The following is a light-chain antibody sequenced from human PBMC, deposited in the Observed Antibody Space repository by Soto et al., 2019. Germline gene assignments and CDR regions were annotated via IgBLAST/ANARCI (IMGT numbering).Light chain of an antibody. CDR2: KAT. V-gene: IGKV1-5*03. J-gene: IGKJ1*01. Sequence: DIQMTQSPSTLSASVGDRVTITCRASQSISSWLAWYQQKPGTAPKLLIYKATILQSGVPSRFSGSGSGTEFTLAISSPQPDDFATYYCQQYETFSPWTFGQGTKVDIK. CDR1: QSISSW. CDR3: QQYETFSPWT.